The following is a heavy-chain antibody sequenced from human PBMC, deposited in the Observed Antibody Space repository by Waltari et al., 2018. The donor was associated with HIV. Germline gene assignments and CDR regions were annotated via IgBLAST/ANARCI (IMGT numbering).Heavy chain of an antibody. D-gene: IGHD4-17*01. V-gene: IGHV4-38-2*02. CDR1: GYSISSGYY. J-gene: IGHJ3*02. Sequence: QVQLQESGPGLVKPSETLSLTCTVSGYSISSGYYWGWIRQPPGKGLEWIGSIYHSGVTYYNPSLKSRVTISVDTSKNQFSLKLSSVTAADTAVYYCASPTLDDYGDYGDAFDIWGQGTMVTVSS. CDR2: IYHSGVT. CDR3: ASPTLDDYGDYGDAFDI.